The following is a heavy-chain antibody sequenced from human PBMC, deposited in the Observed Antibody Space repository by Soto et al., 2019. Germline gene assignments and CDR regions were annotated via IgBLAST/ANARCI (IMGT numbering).Heavy chain of an antibody. CDR3: APSSSGARD. CDR2: VSGSGDST. D-gene: IGHD3-10*01. J-gene: IGHJ4*02. V-gene: IGHV3-23*01. CDR1: GFTLSEYG. Sequence: ELQVLESGGGLVQPGGSLRLTCAASGFTLSEYGTSWVRQAPGKGLERVSFVSGSGDSTYYTDSVKGRFTISRDSSKTTVSLQMNSLRAEDTAVYYCAPSSSGARDWGQGTLVTVSS.